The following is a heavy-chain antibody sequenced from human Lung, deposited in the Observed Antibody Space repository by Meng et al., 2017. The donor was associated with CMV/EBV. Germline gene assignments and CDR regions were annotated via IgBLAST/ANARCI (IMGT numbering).Heavy chain of an antibody. V-gene: IGHV1-18*01. CDR2: INAYNGDT. CDR1: GHTLTTFG. D-gene: IGHD1-26*01. CDR3: ARVEVGITSGDY. Sequence: QVQLVQSGAGLKKPWAAVEVSWKASGHTLTTFGINWVRKAPGQGIEWMGWINAYNGDTNYAQTLQGRVTMTTDTSTSTAYMELRSLRSDDTAVYYCARVEVGITSGDYWGQGTLVTVSS. J-gene: IGHJ4*02.